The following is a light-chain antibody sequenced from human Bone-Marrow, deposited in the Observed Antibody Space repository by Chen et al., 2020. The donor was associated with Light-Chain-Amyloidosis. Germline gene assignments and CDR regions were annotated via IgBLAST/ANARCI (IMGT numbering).Light chain of an antibody. J-gene: IGKJ3*01. CDR2: GVS. V-gene: IGKV3-20*01. CDR1: QSVSASY. CDR3: QEYGSP. Sequence: EFVLTQSPGTLSLSPGERATLSCRASQSVSASYLAWYQQKPGQTPRLLIHGVSSRATGIPDRFSGSGSGTDFTLTISSLEPEDFAVYYCQEYGSPFGPGTRVD.